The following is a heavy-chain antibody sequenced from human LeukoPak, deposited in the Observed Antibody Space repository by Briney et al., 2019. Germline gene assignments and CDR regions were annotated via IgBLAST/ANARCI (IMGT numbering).Heavy chain of an antibody. CDR3: ARGDDGYGPYFDY. CDR2: IYYSGST. CDR1: GGSISSYY. D-gene: IGHD5-18*01. Sequence: SETVSLTCTVSGGSISSYYWSWIRQPPGKGLEWIGYIYYSGSTNYNPSLKSRVTISVDTSKNQFSLKLSSVTAADTAVYYCARGDDGYGPYFDYWGQGTLVTVSS. V-gene: IGHV4-59*01. J-gene: IGHJ4*02.